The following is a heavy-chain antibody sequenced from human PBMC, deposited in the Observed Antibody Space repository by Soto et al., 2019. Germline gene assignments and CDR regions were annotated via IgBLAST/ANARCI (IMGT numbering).Heavy chain of an antibody. V-gene: IGHV3-23*01. CDR1: GFTFSSYA. CDR2: ISGSGGST. Sequence: GGSLRLSCAASGFTFSSYAMSWVRQAPGKGLEWVSAISGSGGSTYSADSVKGRFTISRDNSKNTLHLQMNSLRAEDTAVYYCAKDISGSYYDFDYWGQGTLVTGSS. J-gene: IGHJ4*02. CDR3: AKDISGSYYDFDY. D-gene: IGHD1-26*01.